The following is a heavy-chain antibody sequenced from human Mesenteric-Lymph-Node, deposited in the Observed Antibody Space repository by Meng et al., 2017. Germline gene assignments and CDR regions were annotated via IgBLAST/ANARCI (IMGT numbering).Heavy chain of an antibody. D-gene: IGHD1-7*01. J-gene: IGHJ4*02. CDR1: GVTVSSNY. CDR2: IYSGGST. CDR3: ARAEWNYATY. V-gene: IGHV3-66*01. Sequence: EVQLVESGGGWVQPGGSLRLSCAAAGVTVSSNYMSWVRQAPGKGLEWVSVIYSGGSTYYADSVKGRFTISRDNSKNTLYLQMNSLRAEDTAVYYCARAEWNYATYWGQGTLVTVSS.